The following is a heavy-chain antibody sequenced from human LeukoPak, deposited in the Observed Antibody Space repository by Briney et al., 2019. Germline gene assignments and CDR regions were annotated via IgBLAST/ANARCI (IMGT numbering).Heavy chain of an antibody. CDR3: ATGWVITGEN. CDR1: GDSISSGSYY. CDR2: IYTSGST. Sequence: PSQTLSLTCTVSGDSISSGSYYWSWIRQPAGKGLEWIGRIYTSGSTNYNPSLKSRVTISVDTSKNQFSLKLSSVTAADTAVYYCATGWVITGENWGQGTLVTVSS. V-gene: IGHV4-61*02. D-gene: IGHD3-22*01. J-gene: IGHJ4*02.